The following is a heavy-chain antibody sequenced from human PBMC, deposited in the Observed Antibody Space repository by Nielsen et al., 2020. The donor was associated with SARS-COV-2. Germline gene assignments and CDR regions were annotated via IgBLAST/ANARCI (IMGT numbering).Heavy chain of an antibody. CDR3: ARNRVGATRYMDV. V-gene: IGHV4-34*01. Sequence: SETLSLTCAVYGGSFSGYYWSWIRQPPGKGLEWIGEINHSGSTNYNPSLKSRVTISVDTSKNQFSLKLSSVTAADTAVYYCARNRVGATRYMDVWGKGTTVTVSS. CDR1: GGSFSGYY. CDR2: INHSGST. J-gene: IGHJ6*03. D-gene: IGHD1-26*01.